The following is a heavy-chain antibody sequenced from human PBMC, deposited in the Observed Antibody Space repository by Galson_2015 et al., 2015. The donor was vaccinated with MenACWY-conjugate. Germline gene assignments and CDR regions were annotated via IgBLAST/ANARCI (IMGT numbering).Heavy chain of an antibody. CDR3: ARHRHCDSGRYYSQFDF. D-gene: IGHD3-22*01. V-gene: IGHV4-59*08. CDR2: IYSSGRT. J-gene: IGHJ4*02. Sequence: PGKGLEWIGYIYSSGRTNYNPSLKNRVTMSMDTSNKQLSLSLTSVTAADTAVYYCARHRHCDSGRYYSQFDFWGQGTLVTVSS.